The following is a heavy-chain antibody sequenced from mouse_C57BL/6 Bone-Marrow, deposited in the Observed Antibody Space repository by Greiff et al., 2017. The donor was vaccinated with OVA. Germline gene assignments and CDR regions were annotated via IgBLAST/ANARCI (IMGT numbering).Heavy chain of an antibody. V-gene: IGHV1-81*01. J-gene: IGHJ3*01. D-gene: IGHD1-3*01. CDR3: ARSGNPFAY. CDR1: GYTFTSSG. CDR2: IYPRSGNT. Sequence: VQLQQSGAELARPGASVKLSCKASGYTFTSSGISWVKQRTGQGLEWIGEIYPRSGNTYYNEKFKGKATLTADKSSSTAYMELRSLTSEDSAVYFCARSGNPFAYWGQGTLVTVSA.